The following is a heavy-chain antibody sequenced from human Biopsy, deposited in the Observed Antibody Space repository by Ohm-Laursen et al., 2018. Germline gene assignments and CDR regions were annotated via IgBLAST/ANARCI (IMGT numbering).Heavy chain of an antibody. Sequence: SVKVSCKASGGTFSNYGVNWVRQAPGQGLEWLGGNIPILGTGNYAQKFQDRVTVAADTSTSTAAMELRSLRSDDTAVYYCATKLTGYFHHWGQGTLVIVSS. D-gene: IGHD3-9*01. CDR3: ATKLTGYFHH. CDR2: NIPILGTG. CDR1: GGTFSNYG. J-gene: IGHJ1*01. V-gene: IGHV1-69*06.